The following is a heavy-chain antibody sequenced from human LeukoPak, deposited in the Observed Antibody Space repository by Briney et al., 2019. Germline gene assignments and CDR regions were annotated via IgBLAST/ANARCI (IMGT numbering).Heavy chain of an antibody. D-gene: IGHD5-12*01. Sequence: SETLSLTCTVSGYSISSGYFWGWIRQPPGKGLEWIGYIYYSGSTNYNPSLKSRVTISVDTSKNQFSLKLSSVTAADTAVYYCARVPSRIDSGWYYYYYYMDVWGKGTTVTVSS. V-gene: IGHV4-61*01. CDR1: GYSISSGYF. CDR3: ARVPSRIDSGWYYYYYYMDV. CDR2: IYYSGST. J-gene: IGHJ6*03.